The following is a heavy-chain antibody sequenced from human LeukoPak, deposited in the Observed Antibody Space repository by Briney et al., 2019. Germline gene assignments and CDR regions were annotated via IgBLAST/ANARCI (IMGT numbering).Heavy chain of an antibody. Sequence: GGSLRLSCAASGFTLSSYWMHWVRQAPGKGLVWVSRINSDGSSTSYADSVKGRFTISRDNSKNTLYLQMNSLRAEDTAVYYCAKDKRYCSSTSCYGDPYYYYYMDVWGKGTTVTVSS. V-gene: IGHV3-74*01. CDR2: INSDGSST. CDR3: AKDKRYCSSTSCYGDPYYYYYMDV. CDR1: GFTLSSYW. J-gene: IGHJ6*03. D-gene: IGHD2-2*01.